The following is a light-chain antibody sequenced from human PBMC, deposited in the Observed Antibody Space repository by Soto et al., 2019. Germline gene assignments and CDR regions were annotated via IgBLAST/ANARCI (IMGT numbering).Light chain of an antibody. J-gene: IGLJ1*01. CDR2: EVS. Sequence: QSALTQPPSVSGSPGQSVAISFTGTSSDVGSYNRVSWYQQPPGTAPKLMIYEVSNRPSGVPDRFSGSKSGNTASLTISGLQAEDEADYYCSSYTTSNTYVFGTGTKLTVL. CDR1: SSDVGSYNR. V-gene: IGLV2-18*02. CDR3: SSYTTSNTYV.